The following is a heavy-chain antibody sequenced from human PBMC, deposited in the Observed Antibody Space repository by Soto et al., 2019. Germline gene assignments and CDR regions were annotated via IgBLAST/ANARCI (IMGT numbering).Heavy chain of an antibody. V-gene: IGHV1-18*01. Sequence: ASVKVSCKASGYTFTSYGISWVRQAPGQGLEWMGWISAYNGNTNYAQKLQGRVTMTTDTSTSTAYMELRSLRSDDTAVYYCARVWIAFFFWLYGYPHDAYAIRAQRTIVTVS. CDR3: ARVWIAFFFWLYGYPHDAYAI. D-gene: IGHD3-3*02. CDR1: GYTFTSYG. J-gene: IGHJ3*02. CDR2: ISAYNGNT.